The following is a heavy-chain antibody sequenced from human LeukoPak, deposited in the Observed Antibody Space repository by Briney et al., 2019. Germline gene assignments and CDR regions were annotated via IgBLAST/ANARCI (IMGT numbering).Heavy chain of an antibody. V-gene: IGHV3-53*01. D-gene: IGHD2-15*01. CDR2: IYSGGST. CDR3: AKDRSVVVVAAKHDAFDI. CDR1: GFTVSSNY. Sequence: GGSLRLSCAASGFTVSSNYMSWVRQAPGKGLEWVSVIYSGGSTYYADSVKGRFTISRDNSKNTLYLQMNSLRAEDTAVYYCAKDRSVVVVAAKHDAFDIWGQGTMVTVSS. J-gene: IGHJ3*02.